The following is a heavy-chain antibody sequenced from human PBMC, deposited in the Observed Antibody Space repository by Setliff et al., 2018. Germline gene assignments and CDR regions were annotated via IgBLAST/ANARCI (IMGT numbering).Heavy chain of an antibody. Sequence: SETLSLTCTVSGGSISSSSYYWGWIRQPPGKGPEWIGSIYYSGSTYYNPSLKSRVTISVDTSKNQFSLKLSSVTAADTAVYYCARSVVVIASDAFDIWGQGTMVTVSS. D-gene: IGHD2-21*01. CDR2: IYYSGST. J-gene: IGHJ3*02. CDR3: ARSVVVIASDAFDI. V-gene: IGHV4-39*01. CDR1: GGSISSSSYY.